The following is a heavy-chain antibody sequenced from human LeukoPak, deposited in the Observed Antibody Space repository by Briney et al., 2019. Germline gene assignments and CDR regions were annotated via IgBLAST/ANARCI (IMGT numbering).Heavy chain of an antibody. Sequence: ASVKVSCKASGYTFNDYYIHWVRQAPGQGLEWMGWINPNSGGTNYAQKFQGRVTVTRDTSISTAYMELSSLRSDDTAVYYCKRGATGRDSSGYFGYWGQGTLVTVSS. J-gene: IGHJ4*02. D-gene: IGHD3-22*01. V-gene: IGHV1-2*02. CDR1: GYTFNDYY. CDR2: INPNSGGT. CDR3: KRGATGRDSSGYFGY.